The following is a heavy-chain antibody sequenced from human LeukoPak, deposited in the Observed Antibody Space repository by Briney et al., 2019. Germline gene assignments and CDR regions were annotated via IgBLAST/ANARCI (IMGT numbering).Heavy chain of an antibody. Sequence: SETLSLTCAVSGGSISSGGYSWRWIRQPPGKGLEWIGYIYYSGSTYYNPSLKSRVTISVDTSKNQFSLKLSSVTAADTAVYYCARPPYYYGSGSPTVIDYWGQGTLVTVSS. CDR1: GGSISSGGYS. D-gene: IGHD3-10*01. CDR3: ARPPYYYGSGSPTVIDY. V-gene: IGHV4-30-4*07. CDR2: IYYSGST. J-gene: IGHJ4*02.